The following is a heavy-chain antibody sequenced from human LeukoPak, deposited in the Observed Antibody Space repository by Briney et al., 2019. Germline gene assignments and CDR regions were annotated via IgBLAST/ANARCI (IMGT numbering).Heavy chain of an antibody. CDR3: VRDGGVSGYDLLDY. V-gene: IGHV3-7*01. Sequence: GGSLRLSCTASGFIFSNYWMTWVRQAPGKGLEWVAQINQDGSKEYYIDSVKARFSISRDNARNSLSRQMNSLRAEDTAVYYCVRDGGVSGYDLLDYWGQGTLVTVSS. CDR1: GFIFSNYW. J-gene: IGHJ4*02. D-gene: IGHD5-12*01. CDR2: INQDGSKE.